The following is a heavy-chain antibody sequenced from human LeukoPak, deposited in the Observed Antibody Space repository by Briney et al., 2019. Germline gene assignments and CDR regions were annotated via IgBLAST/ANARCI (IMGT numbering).Heavy chain of an antibody. CDR2: IIPIFGTA. CDR3: ARDSFSPGAFDI. V-gene: IGHV1-69*01. Sequence: SVKVSCKASGGTFSSYAISWVRQAPGQGLEWMGGIIPIFGTANYAQKFQGRVTITADESTSTAYMELSSLRSEDTAVYYCARDSFSPGAFDIWGQGTMVTVSS. CDR1: GGTFSSYA. J-gene: IGHJ3*02.